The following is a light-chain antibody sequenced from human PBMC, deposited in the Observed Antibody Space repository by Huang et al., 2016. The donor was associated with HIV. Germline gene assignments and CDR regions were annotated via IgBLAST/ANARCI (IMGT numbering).Light chain of an antibody. CDR1: QDISNH. CDR3: QKYNSAPRT. J-gene: IGKJ3*01. CDR2: AAS. Sequence: DIQMTQSPSSLSASVGDRVTISCRATQDISNHLAWYQQKPGKPPKLLVYAASALRSGVPSRFSGSGSGTEFTLTISSLQPEDVATYFCQKYNSAPRTFGPGTKVDIK. V-gene: IGKV1-27*01.